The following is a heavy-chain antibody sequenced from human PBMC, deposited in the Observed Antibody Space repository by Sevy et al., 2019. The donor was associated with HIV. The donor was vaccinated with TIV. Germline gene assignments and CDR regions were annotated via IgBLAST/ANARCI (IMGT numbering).Heavy chain of an antibody. D-gene: IGHD3-10*01. CDR2: IYPGDFDT. J-gene: IGHJ4*02. Sequence: GESLKISCKGSGYRFTSYWTGWVRQMPGKGLEWMGIIYPGDFDTRYNPSFQGQVTIPVDKSINTAYLQWGSLKASDTAMYYCARQYYGSGSYYNCFSDYWGQGTLVTVSS. CDR3: ARQYYGSGSYYNCFSDY. V-gene: IGHV5-51*01. CDR1: GYRFTSYW.